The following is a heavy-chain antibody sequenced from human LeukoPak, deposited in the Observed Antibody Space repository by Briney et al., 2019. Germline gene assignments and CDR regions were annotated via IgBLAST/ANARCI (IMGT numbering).Heavy chain of an antibody. J-gene: IGHJ4*02. V-gene: IGHV3-30*02. Sequence: GGSLRLSCAASGFTFSSYGMHWVRQAPGKGLEWVTFIRYDGSNKYYADSVKGRFTISRDNSKNTLYLQMNSLRAEDTAVYYCAKDPGGYRPYYFDYWGQGTLVTVSS. D-gene: IGHD3-22*01. CDR3: AKDPGGYRPYYFDY. CDR1: GFTFSSYG. CDR2: IRYDGSNK.